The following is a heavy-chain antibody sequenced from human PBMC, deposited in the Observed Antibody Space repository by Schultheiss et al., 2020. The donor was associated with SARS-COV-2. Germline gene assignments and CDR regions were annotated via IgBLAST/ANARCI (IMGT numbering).Heavy chain of an antibody. CDR1: GGSISSGSYY. Sequence: SETLSLTCTVSGGSISSGSYYWSWVRQPAGKDLEWIGRIYTNGHYNYNPSLKSRVTISIDTAKNQFSLKRTSVTPADTAVYYCARGSTVGTPWGHGTLVTVSS. CDR2: IYTNGHY. V-gene: IGHV4-61*02. D-gene: IGHD4-23*01. CDR3: ARGSTVGTP. J-gene: IGHJ5*02.